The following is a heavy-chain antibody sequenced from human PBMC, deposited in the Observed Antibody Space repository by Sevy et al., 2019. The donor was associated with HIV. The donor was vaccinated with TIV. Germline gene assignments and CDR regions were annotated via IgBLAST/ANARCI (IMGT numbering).Heavy chain of an antibody. J-gene: IGHJ5*02. CDR2: IYYSGST. CDR1: GGSISSYY. Sequence: SETLSLTCTVSGGSISSYYWSWIRQPPGKGLEWIGYIYYSGSTNYNPSLKSRVTISVDTSKNQFSLKLSSVTAADTAVYYCARAIGYSSSLEWYYGDQFNWFDPWGQGTLVTVSS. CDR3: ARAIGYSSSLEWYYGDQFNWFDP. D-gene: IGHD6-13*01. V-gene: IGHV4-59*01.